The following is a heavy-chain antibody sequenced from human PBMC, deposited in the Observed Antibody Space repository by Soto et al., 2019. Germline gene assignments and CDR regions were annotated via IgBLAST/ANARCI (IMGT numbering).Heavy chain of an antibody. Sequence: SETLSLTCTVSGGSISSYYWSWIRQPPGKGLEWVGYIYYSGSTNYNPSLKSRVTISVDTSKNQFSLKLSSVTAADTAVYYCARDMTTVTQDAFDIWGQGTMVPVSS. V-gene: IGHV4-59*01. CDR2: IYYSGST. D-gene: IGHD4-17*01. J-gene: IGHJ3*02. CDR1: GGSISSYY. CDR3: ARDMTTVTQDAFDI.